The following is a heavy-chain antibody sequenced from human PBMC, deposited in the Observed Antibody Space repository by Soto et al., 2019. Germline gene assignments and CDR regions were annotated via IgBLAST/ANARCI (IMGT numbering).Heavy chain of an antibody. CDR3: AKGYEKWELLSVDY. CDR1: GFTFSSYG. J-gene: IGHJ4*02. CDR2: ISYDGSNK. V-gene: IGHV3-30*18. D-gene: IGHD1-26*01. Sequence: VQLVESGGGVVQPGRSLRLSCAASGFTFSSYGMHWVRQAPGKGLEWVAVISYDGSNKYYADSVKGRFTISRDNSKNTLYLQMNSLRAEDTAVYYCAKGYEKWELLSVDYWGQGTLVTVSS.